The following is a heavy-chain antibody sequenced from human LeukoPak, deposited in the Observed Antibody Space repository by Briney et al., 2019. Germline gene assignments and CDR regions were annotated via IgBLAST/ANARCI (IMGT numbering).Heavy chain of an antibody. D-gene: IGHD5-18*01. CDR1: GGPISRGSYQ. CDR3: ASFNVDTGFVDY. Sequence: SQTLALTCTVSGGPISRGSYQWSWIRQPTGKGLEWIGRIYTSGSTNYNPSLKSRVTISVETPKNQCSLTPSSVTATDPAVYYCASFNVDTGFVDYWGQGTLVTVSS. CDR2: IYTSGST. V-gene: IGHV4-61*02. J-gene: IGHJ4*02.